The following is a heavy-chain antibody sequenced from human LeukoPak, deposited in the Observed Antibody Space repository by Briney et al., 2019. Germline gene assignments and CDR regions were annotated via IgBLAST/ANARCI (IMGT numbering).Heavy chain of an antibody. D-gene: IGHD5-24*01. V-gene: IGHV3-23*01. CDR2: ISGSGGST. Sequence: GGSLRLSCAASGFTFSSYAMSWVRQAPGKGLEWVSAISGSGGSTYYADSVKGRFTISRDNSKNTLYLQMNSLRAEDTAVYYCARGPSRVGYYYGMDVWGKGTTVTVSS. J-gene: IGHJ6*04. CDR1: GFTFSSYA. CDR3: ARGPSRVGYYYGMDV.